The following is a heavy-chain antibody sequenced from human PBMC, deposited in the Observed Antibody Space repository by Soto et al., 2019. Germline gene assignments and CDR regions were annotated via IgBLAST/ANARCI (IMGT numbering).Heavy chain of an antibody. J-gene: IGHJ4*02. CDR2: INHSGST. Sequence: SSETLSLTCAVYGGSFSGYYWSWIRQPPGKGLEWIGEINHSGSTNYNPSLKSRVTISVDTSKNQFSLKLSSVTAADTAVYYCASFIVGAPRGGFDYWGQGTLVTVPQ. V-gene: IGHV4-34*01. CDR3: ASFIVGAPRGGFDY. CDR1: GGSFSGYY. D-gene: IGHD1-26*01.